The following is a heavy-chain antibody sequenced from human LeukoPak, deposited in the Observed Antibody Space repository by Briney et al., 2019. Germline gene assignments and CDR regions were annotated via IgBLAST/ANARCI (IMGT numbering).Heavy chain of an antibody. CDR3: ARLIVPAASDAFDI. D-gene: IGHD2-2*01. CDR2: IYYSGST. CDR1: GGSISSYY. Sequence: PSETLSLTCTVSGGSISSYYWSWIRQPPGKGLEWIGYIYYSGSTNYNPSLKSRVTISVDTSKNQFSLKLSSVTAADTAVYYCARLIVPAASDAFDIWGQGTMVTVSS. J-gene: IGHJ3*02. V-gene: IGHV4-59*12.